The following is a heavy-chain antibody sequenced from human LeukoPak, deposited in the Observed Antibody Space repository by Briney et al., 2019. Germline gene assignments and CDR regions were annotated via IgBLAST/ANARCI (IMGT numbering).Heavy chain of an antibody. J-gene: IGHJ6*02. D-gene: IGHD2-2*01. CDR3: ARVTRYCTSSSCYYYYGMDV. CDR1: GFTFSSYW. CDR2: IKQDGSEK. Sequence: PGGSLRLSCAASGFTFSSYWMSWVRQAPGKGLEWVANIKQDGSEKYYVDSVKGRFTISRDNAKNSLYLQMNSLRAEDTAVYYCARVTRYCTSSSCYYYYGMDVWGQGTTVTVSS. V-gene: IGHV3-7*02.